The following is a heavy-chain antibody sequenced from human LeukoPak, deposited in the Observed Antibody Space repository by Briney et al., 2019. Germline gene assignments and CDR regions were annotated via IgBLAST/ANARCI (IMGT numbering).Heavy chain of an antibody. CDR2: ISAYNGNT. V-gene: IGHV1-18*01. Sequence: ASVKVSCKASGYTFTTYAMNWVRQAPGQGLEWMGWISAYNGNTNYAQKLQGRVTMTTDTSTSTAYMELRSLRSDDTAVYYCARESGGAGSVDYWGQGTLVTVSS. D-gene: IGHD3-16*01. J-gene: IGHJ4*02. CDR3: ARESGGAGSVDY. CDR1: GYTFTTYA.